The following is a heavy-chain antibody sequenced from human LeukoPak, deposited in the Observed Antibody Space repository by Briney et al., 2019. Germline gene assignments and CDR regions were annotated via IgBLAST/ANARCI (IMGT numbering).Heavy chain of an antibody. V-gene: IGHV3-74*01. CDR3: ARVGIPAAGKGWFDP. D-gene: IGHD6-13*01. CDR1: GFTFSNYW. J-gene: IGHJ5*02. Sequence: GGSLRLSCAGTGFTFSNYWMHWVRQAPGKGLVWVSRINSDGSTTTYADSVKGRFTISRDNAKKSLYLQMNSLRAEDTAVYYCARVGIPAAGKGWFDPWGQGTLVTVSS. CDR2: INSDGSTT.